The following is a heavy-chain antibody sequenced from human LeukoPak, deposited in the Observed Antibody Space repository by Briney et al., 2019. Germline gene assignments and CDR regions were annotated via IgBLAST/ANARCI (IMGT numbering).Heavy chain of an antibody. D-gene: IGHD6-19*01. J-gene: IGHJ1*01. CDR1: GYTFTSYW. Sequence: PGESLKISCKGSGYTFTSYWIGWVRQMPEKGLEWMGGIIPIFGTTNYAQKFQGRVSITTDESTSTAYMELSSLRYEDTAMYYCATSIVVAGQYFRHWGQGTLVTVSS. V-gene: IGHV1-69*05. CDR2: IIPIFGTT. CDR3: ATSIVVAGQYFRH.